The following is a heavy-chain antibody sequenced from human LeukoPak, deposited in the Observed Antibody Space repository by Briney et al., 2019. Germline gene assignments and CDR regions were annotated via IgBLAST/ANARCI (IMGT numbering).Heavy chain of an antibody. Sequence: GASVKVSCKASGYSFTSYGITWVRQAPGQGLEWMGWINPNSGGTNYAQKFQGRVTMTRDTSISTAYMELSRLRSDDTAVYYCARGEPTYYDFWSGSSQINWFDPWGQGTLVTVSS. V-gene: IGHV1-2*02. D-gene: IGHD3-3*01. CDR2: INPNSGGT. CDR3: ARGEPTYYDFWSGSSQINWFDP. J-gene: IGHJ5*02. CDR1: GYSFTSYG.